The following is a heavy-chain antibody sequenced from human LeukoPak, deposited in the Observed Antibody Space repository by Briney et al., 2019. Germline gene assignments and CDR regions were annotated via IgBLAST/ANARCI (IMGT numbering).Heavy chain of an antibody. D-gene: IGHD3-9*01. V-gene: IGHV4-39*01. CDR3: ARRTYKILRGTEYDYWYFDL. CDR1: GGSINSASYY. Sequence: SETLSLTCTVSGGSINSASYYWGWIRQSPGKGLERIGAIYYSGVTFYNPSLKSRLTISVDTSKNQFSLKLTSVTAADTAVYYCARRTYKILRGTEYDYWYFDLWGRGTRVTVSS. J-gene: IGHJ2*01. CDR2: IYYSGVT.